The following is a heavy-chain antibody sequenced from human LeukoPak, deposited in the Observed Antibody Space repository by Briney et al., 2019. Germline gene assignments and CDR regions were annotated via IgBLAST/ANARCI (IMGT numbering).Heavy chain of an antibody. CDR3: ARDFFAVRFFDY. V-gene: IGHV4-39*07. J-gene: IGHJ4*02. Sequence: SETLSPTCTVSGGSISSSSYYWGWIRQPPGKGLEWIGSIYYNGSTYYNPSLKSRVTISVDTSKNQFSLKLSSVTAADTAVYYCARDFFAVRFFDYWGQGTLVTVSS. CDR1: GGSISSSSYY. D-gene: IGHD3-3*01. CDR2: IYYNGST.